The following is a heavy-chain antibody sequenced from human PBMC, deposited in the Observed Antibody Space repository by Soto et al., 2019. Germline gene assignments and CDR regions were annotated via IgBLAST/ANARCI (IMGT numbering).Heavy chain of an antibody. V-gene: IGHV4-34*01. J-gene: IGHJ5*02. D-gene: IGHD6-6*01. Sequence: SETLSLTCAVYGGSFSGYYWSWIRQPPGKGLEWTGEINHSGSTNYNPSLKSRVTISVDTSKNQFSLKLSSVTAADTAVYYCARVKVRAARTRGSRWFDPWGQGTLVTVSS. CDR1: GGSFSGYY. CDR2: INHSGST. CDR3: ARVKVRAARTRGSRWFDP.